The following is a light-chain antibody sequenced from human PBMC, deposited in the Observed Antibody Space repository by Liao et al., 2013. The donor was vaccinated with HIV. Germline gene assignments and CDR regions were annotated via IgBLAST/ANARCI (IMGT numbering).Light chain of an antibody. CDR1: KLGDKY. J-gene: IGLJ2*01. V-gene: IGLV3-1*01. Sequence: SYELTQPPSVSVSPGQTASITCSGDKLGDKYACWYQQKPGQSPVLVIYQDSKRPSGIPERFSGSNSGNTATLTISGTQAMDEADYYCQAWDSSSVVFGGRD. CDR3: QAWDSSSVV. CDR2: QDS.